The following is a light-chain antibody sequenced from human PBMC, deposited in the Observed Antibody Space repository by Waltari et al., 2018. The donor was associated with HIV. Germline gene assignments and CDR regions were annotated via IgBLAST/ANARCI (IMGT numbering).Light chain of an antibody. CDR1: KDISNY. CDR2: DAS. CDR3: QLYDNFPL. V-gene: IGKV1-33*01. J-gene: IGKJ4*01. Sequence: DSQLTQSPTYLSAAIGNRVTITGQASKDISNYLSWYQQQPGKAPKILIYDASKLETGVPSRFNGSGCWANFTFTISGLLSEVISTYYCQLYDNFPLFGGGTKVEIK.